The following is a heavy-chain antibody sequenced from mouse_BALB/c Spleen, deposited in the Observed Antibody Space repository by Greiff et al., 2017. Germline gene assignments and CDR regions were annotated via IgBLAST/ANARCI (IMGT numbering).Heavy chain of an antibody. J-gene: IGHJ3*01. D-gene: IGHD1-1*01. V-gene: IGHV5-4*02. CDR2: ISDGGSYT. CDR3: ARPPFITTVVAPAY. CDR1: GFTFSDYY. Sequence: VESGGGLVKPGGSLKLSCAASGFTFSDYYMYWVRQTPEKRLEWVATISDGGSYTYYPDSVKGRFTISRDNAKNNLYLQMSSLKSEDTAMYYCARPPFITTVVAPAYWGQGTLVTVSA.